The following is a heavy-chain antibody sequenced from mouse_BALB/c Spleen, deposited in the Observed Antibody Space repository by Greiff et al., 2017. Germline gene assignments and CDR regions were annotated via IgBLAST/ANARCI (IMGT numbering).Heavy chain of an antibody. CDR3: ARGYGTGAMDY. V-gene: IGHV5-17*02. CDR2: ISSGSSTI. D-gene: IGHD2-10*02. CDR1: GFTFSSFG. J-gene: IGHJ4*01. Sequence: DVMLVESGGGLVQPGGSRKLSCAASGFTFSSFGMHWVRQAPEKGLEWVAYISSGSSTIYYADTVKGRFTISRDNPKNTLFLQMTSLRSEDTAMYYCARGYGTGAMDYWGQGTSVTVSS.